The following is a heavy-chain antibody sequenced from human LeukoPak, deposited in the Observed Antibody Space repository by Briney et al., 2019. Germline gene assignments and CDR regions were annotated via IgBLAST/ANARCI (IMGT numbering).Heavy chain of an antibody. CDR2: IYYSGST. V-gene: IGHV4-59*01. J-gene: IGHJ4*02. CDR1: GGSISSYY. D-gene: IGHD3-3*01. Sequence: PSETLSLTCTVSGGSISSYYWSWIRQPPGKGLEWIGYIYYSGSTNYSPSLKSRVTISVDTSKNQFSLKLSSVTAADTAVYYCARANPDDFWSGYYLYFDYWGQGTLVAVSS. CDR3: ARANPDDFWSGYYLYFDY.